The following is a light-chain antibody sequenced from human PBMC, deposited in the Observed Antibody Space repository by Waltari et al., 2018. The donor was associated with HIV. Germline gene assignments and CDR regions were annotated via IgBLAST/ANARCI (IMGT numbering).Light chain of an antibody. Sequence: DIQMTQSPSSLSASVGDRVTITRRASRGISNSLAWYQQDPGKAPKLLLYAASRVESGVPSRFSGSGSGTDYTLTISSLHPEYFATYCCQQSYRVPWTFGQGTKVEIK. J-gene: IGKJ1*01. V-gene: IGKV1-NL1*01. CDR3: QQSYRVPWT. CDR2: AAS. CDR1: RGISNS.